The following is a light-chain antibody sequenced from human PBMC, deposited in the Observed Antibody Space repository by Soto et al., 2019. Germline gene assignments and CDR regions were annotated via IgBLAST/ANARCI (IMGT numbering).Light chain of an antibody. V-gene: IGKV1-12*01. J-gene: IGKJ4*01. CDR3: QQTTSFPLT. Sequence: DIPVTQSPSSVSTSVGDRVTITCRASQGITSWLAWYQQKPGRAPKLLIYAASSLQSGVPSRFSGSGSGTDFTLTISSLQPEDFATFYCQQTTSFPLTFGGGTKVEIK. CDR1: QGITSW. CDR2: AAS.